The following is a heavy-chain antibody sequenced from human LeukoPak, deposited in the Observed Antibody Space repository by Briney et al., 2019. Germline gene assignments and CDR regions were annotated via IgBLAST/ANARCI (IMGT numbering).Heavy chain of an antibody. D-gene: IGHD3-10*01. V-gene: IGHV3-21*01. CDR3: ARTTGGSGSYFFDY. CDR1: GFTFSSYS. J-gene: IGHJ4*02. Sequence: GGSLRLSCAASGFTFSSYSMNWVRQAPGKGLEWVSSISSSSSYIYYADSVKGRFTISRDNAKNSLYLQMNSLRAEDTAVYYCARTTGGSGSYFFDYWGQGDMVTVSS. CDR2: ISSSSSYI.